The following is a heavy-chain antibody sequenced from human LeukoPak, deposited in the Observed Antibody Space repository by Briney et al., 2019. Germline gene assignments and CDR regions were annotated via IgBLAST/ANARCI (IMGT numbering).Heavy chain of an antibody. Sequence: GGSLRLSCAASGFTFTNYWMTWVRQAPGKGLEWVANIKQDGSEQYYLDSVKGRFTISRDNAKNSLYLQMNSLRAEDTAVYYCAKDHANTPVVTNWGQGILVSVSS. CDR2: IKQDGSEQ. CDR1: GFTFTNYW. J-gene: IGHJ4*02. V-gene: IGHV3-7*01. D-gene: IGHD2-21*02. CDR3: AKDHANTPVVTN.